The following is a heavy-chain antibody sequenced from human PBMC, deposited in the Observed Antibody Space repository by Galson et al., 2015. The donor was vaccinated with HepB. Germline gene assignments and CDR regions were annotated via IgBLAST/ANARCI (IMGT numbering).Heavy chain of an antibody. V-gene: IGHV3-30*04. D-gene: IGHD3-3*01. CDR3: AREAKFWKWRSRNVEACDL. CDR1: GITFRTYT. CDR2: ISNGGNNK. Sequence: SLRLSCAASGITFRTYTMHWVRQAPGKGLEWVTIISNGGNNKYYADSVKGRFIVSRDNSRNTLSLQMNSLRAEDTAMYYCAREAKFWKWRSRNVEACDLWGQGAMVTVSS. J-gene: IGHJ3*01.